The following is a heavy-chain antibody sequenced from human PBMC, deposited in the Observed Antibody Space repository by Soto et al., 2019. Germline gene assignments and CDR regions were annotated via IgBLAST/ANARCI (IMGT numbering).Heavy chain of an antibody. V-gene: IGHV4-59*01. CDR3: ERGVGSSPPRY. Sequence: SETLSLTCTISGGSISVYYWSWVRQPPGHELEWIGYIYASGSPYYNPSLRSRVTISADTSKNQISLKLTSPTAADTAVYYCERGVGSSPPRYWGRGTLVTVSS. CDR2: IYASGSP. CDR1: GGSISVYY. J-gene: IGHJ4*02. D-gene: IGHD1-26*01.